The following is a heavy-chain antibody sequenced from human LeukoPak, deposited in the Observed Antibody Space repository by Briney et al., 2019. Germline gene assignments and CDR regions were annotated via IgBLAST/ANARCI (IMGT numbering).Heavy chain of an antibody. CDR2: IWYDGSNK. Sequence: GGSLRLSCAASGFTFSSYGMHWVRQAPGKGLEWVAVIWYDGSNKYYADSVKGRFTISRDNSKNTLYLQMNSLRAEDTAVYYCARAPLNCSGGSCYRYQFDYWGQGTLVTVSS. D-gene: IGHD2-15*01. CDR1: GFTFSSYG. V-gene: IGHV3-33*01. CDR3: ARAPLNCSGGSCYRYQFDY. J-gene: IGHJ4*02.